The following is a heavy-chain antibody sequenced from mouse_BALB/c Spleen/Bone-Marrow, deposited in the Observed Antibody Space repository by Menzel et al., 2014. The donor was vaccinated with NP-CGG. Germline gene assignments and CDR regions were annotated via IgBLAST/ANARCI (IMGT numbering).Heavy chain of an antibody. D-gene: IGHD2-3*01. CDR3: ARLGYYGWFAY. CDR2: INPDSNTI. V-gene: IGHV4-1*02. Sequence: VQLQQSGGGLVQPGGSLKLSCAASGFDFSSYWMSWVRQAPGKGLEWIGEINPDSNTINYTPSLKDKFIISRDNAKNTLYLQMGKVRSEDTALYYCARLGYYGWFAYWGQGTLVTVSA. J-gene: IGHJ3*01. CDR1: GFDFSSYW.